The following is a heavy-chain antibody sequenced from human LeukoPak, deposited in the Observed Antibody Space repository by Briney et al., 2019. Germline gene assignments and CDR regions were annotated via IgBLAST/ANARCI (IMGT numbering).Heavy chain of an antibody. Sequence: GGSLRLSCAASGFTVSTYYMTSVRQPPGKGLECVSVIYSGGSTYFADSVKGRFTVSRDNSKNTLYLQMNSLRAEDTAMYYCARGLGYCTSTTCLLPFDYWGQGTLVTVSS. CDR3: ARGLGYCTSTTCLLPFDY. J-gene: IGHJ4*02. CDR1: GFTVSTYY. CDR2: IYSGGST. D-gene: IGHD2-2*01. V-gene: IGHV3-53*03.